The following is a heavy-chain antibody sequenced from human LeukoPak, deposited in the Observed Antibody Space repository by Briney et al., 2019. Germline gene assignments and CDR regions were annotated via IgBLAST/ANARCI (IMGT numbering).Heavy chain of an antibody. V-gene: IGHV3-23*01. CDR1: GFTFRSYA. J-gene: IGHJ6*02. CDR2: ISVSGSNT. D-gene: IGHD3-22*01. CDR3: ARDTGSSGKSSANSNYYYGMDV. Sequence: PGGSLRLSCAASGFTFRSYAMGWVRQAPGKGLEWVSVISVSGSNTYYADSVKGRFTISRDNSKNTLYLQMNSLRAEDTAVYYCARDTGSSGKSSANSNYYYGMDVWGQGTTVTVSS.